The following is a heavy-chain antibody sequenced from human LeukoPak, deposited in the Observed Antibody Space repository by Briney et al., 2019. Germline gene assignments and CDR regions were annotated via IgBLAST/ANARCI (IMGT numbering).Heavy chain of an antibody. Sequence: GGSLRLSCAASGFTFSSSAMSWVRQAPGKGLEWVSSISGSGSGGSTYYADSVEGRFTISRDNSKNTLYLQMNSLRAEDTAVYYCARDRSMATRLWTPTDYWGQGTLVTVSS. D-gene: IGHD6-6*01. CDR3: ARDRSMATRLWTPTDY. J-gene: IGHJ4*02. V-gene: IGHV3-23*01. CDR2: ISGSGSGGST. CDR1: GFTFSSSA.